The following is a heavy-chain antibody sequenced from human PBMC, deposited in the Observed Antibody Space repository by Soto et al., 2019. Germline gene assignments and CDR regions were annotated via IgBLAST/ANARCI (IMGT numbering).Heavy chain of an antibody. CDR1: GGSFSGYY. D-gene: IGHD3-9*01. Sequence: QVQLQQWGAGPLRPLQTLSLPCGVSGGSFSGYYWAWIRQSPGKGLEWIGEINDRGSINYNPSLKSRVSLSVDTSKNHYSLNLRSVTAADTAVYYCARESHDILTGPTWVWYFELWGRGTLVTVSS. V-gene: IGHV4-34*01. CDR2: INDRGSI. J-gene: IGHJ2*01. CDR3: ARESHDILTGPTWVWYFEL.